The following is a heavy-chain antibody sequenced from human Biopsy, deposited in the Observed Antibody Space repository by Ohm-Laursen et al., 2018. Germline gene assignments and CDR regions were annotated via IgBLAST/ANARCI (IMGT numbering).Heavy chain of an antibody. Sequence: SETLSLTCSVSGGSMTGYEWSWSRLAPGQGLEWIGYIYYSGGTKNNPPLASRVIFSVDMSKSQFSLKLYSVTAADTAVYYCARVEAGTYDALDIWGQGTLVAVSA. CDR3: ARVEAGTYDALDI. D-gene: IGHD1-26*01. CDR2: IYYSGGT. CDR1: GGSMTGYE. J-gene: IGHJ3*02. V-gene: IGHV4-59*01.